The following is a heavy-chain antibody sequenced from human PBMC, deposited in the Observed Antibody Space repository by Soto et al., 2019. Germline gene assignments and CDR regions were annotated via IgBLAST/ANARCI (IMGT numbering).Heavy chain of an antibody. V-gene: IGHV3-30*18. D-gene: IGHD3-10*01. CDR1: GFTFSSYG. CDR3: AKTTRPHYYGSGRKYYYYLKYF. J-gene: IGHJ6*03. Sequence: GGSLRLSCAASGFTFSSYGMHWARQAPGKGLEWVDVISYDGSNKYYADSVKGRFTISRDNSKNTLYLQMNSLRAEDTAVYYCAKTTRPHYYGSGRKYYYYLKYFWGKGSTVTVSS. CDR2: ISYDGSNK.